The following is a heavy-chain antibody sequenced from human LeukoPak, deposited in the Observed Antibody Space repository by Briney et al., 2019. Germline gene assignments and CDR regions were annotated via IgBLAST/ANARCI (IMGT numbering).Heavy chain of an antibody. CDR2: ISYDGSNK. V-gene: IGHV3-30*04. CDR3: AREYYDTNNLDD. D-gene: IGHD3-22*01. CDR1: GFTFSSSP. J-gene: IGHJ4*02. Sequence: GRSLRLSCAASGFTFSSSPMHWVRQAPGKGLEWVAMISYDGSNKYYADSVKGRFTISRDNSKSTLYLQMNSLRAEDTAVYYCAREYYDTNNLDDWGQGVLVTVSS.